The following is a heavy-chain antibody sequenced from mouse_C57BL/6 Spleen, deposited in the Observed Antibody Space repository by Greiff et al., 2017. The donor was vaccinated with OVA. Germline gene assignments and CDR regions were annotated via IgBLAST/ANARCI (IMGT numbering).Heavy chain of an antibody. Sequence: EVKLMESGEGLVKPGGSLKLSCAASGFTFSSYAMSWVRQTPEKRLEWVAYISSGGDYIYYADTVKGRFTISRDTARNTLYLQMSSLKSEDTAMYYCTRDDGYYFDYWGQGTTLTVSS. V-gene: IGHV5-9-1*02. CDR1: GFTFSSYA. CDR2: ISSGGDYI. J-gene: IGHJ2*01. D-gene: IGHD2-3*01. CDR3: TRDDGYYFDY.